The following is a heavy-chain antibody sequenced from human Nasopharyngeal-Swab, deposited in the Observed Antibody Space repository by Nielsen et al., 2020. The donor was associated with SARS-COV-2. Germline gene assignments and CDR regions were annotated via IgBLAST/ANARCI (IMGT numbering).Heavy chain of an antibody. V-gene: IGHV3-33*01. Sequence: GESLKISCAASGFTFSSYGMHWVRQAPGKGLEWVAVIWYDGSNKYYADSVKGRFTISRDNSKNTLYLQMNSLRAEDTAVYYCARDGLTMVRGVFDYWGQGTLVTVPS. CDR2: IWYDGSNK. CDR1: GFTFSSYG. CDR3: ARDGLTMVRGVFDY. D-gene: IGHD3-10*01. J-gene: IGHJ4*02.